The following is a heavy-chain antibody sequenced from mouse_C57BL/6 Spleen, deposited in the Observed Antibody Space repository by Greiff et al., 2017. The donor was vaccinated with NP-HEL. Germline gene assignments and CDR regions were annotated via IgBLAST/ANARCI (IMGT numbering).Heavy chain of an antibody. J-gene: IGHJ3*01. CDR2: ISDGGSYT. Sequence: EVQRVESGGGLVKPGGSLKLSCAASGFTFSSYAMSWVRQTPEKRLEWVATISDGGSYTYYPDNVKGRFTISRDNAKNNLYLQMSHLKSEDTAMYYCARDRIRAEFAYWGQGTLVTVSA. CDR3: ARDRIRAEFAY. D-gene: IGHD6-1*01. V-gene: IGHV5-4*01. CDR1: GFTFSSYA.